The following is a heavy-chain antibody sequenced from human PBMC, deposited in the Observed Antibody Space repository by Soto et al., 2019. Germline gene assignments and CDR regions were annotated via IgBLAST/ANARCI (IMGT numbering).Heavy chain of an antibody. V-gene: IGHV3-48*02. CDR2: ISSSSSTI. Sequence: GGSLRLSCAASGFTFSSYSMNWVRQAPGKGLEWVSYISSSSSTIYYADSVKGRFTISRDNAKNSLYLQMNSLRDEDTAVYYCARHLVYGDDGVTWFDPWGQGTLVTVSS. CDR3: ARHLVYGDDGVTWFDP. D-gene: IGHD4-17*01. CDR1: GFTFSSYS. J-gene: IGHJ5*02.